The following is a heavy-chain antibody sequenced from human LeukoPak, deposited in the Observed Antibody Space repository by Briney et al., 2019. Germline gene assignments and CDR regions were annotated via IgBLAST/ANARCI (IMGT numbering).Heavy chain of an antibody. V-gene: IGHV3-21*01. CDR2: ISSSSSYI. J-gene: IGHJ6*03. Sequence: GGSPRLSCAASGFTFSSYSMNWVRQAPGKGLEWVSSISSSSSYIYYADSVKGRFTISRDNAKNSLYLQMNSLRAEGTAVYYCAREGGEMATIYYYYYYMDVWGKGTTVTVSS. CDR1: GFTFSSYS. D-gene: IGHD5-24*01. CDR3: AREGGEMATIYYYYYYMDV.